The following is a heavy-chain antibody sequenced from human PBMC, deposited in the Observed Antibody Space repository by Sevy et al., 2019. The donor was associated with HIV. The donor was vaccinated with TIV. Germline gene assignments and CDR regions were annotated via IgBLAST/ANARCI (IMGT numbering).Heavy chain of an antibody. Sequence: GGSLRLSCAASGFTFSSYAMHWVRQAPGKGLEWVAVISYDGSNKYYADSVKGRFTISGDNSKNTLYLQMNSLRAEDTAVYYCARALIVVVVDAFDIWGQGTMVTVSS. V-gene: IGHV3-30*04. CDR1: GFTFSSYA. CDR2: ISYDGSNK. J-gene: IGHJ3*02. D-gene: IGHD3-22*01. CDR3: ARALIVVVVDAFDI.